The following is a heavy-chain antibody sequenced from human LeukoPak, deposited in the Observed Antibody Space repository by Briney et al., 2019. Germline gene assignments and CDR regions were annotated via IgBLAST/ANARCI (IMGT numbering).Heavy chain of an antibody. CDR3: ARRLRYGLDWFDP. CDR2: MYYSGNT. D-gene: IGHD4-17*01. J-gene: IGHJ5*02. CDR1: GGSISSGSYY. V-gene: IGHV4-39*01. Sequence: SETLSLTCTVSGGSISSGSYYRGWIRQPPGKGLEWIGSMYYSGNTYYNPSLKSRVTISVDTSKNQFSLKLSSVTAADTAVYYCARRLRYGLDWFDPWGQGTLVTVSS.